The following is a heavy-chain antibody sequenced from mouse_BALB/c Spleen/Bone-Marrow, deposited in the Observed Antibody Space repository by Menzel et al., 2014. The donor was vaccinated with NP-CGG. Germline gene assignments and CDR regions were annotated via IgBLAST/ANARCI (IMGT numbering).Heavy chain of an antibody. CDR2: IDPANGNT. CDR3: ARYYYGSSYFDY. J-gene: IGHJ2*01. D-gene: IGHD1-1*01. CDR1: GFNIKDTY. V-gene: IGHV14-3*02. Sequence: VQLQQSGAELEKPGASVRLSCTASGFNIKDTYMHWVKQRPEQGLEWIGRIDPANGNTKYDPKSQGKATITADTSSNTAYLQLSSLTSEDTAVYYCARYYYGSSYFDYWGQGTTLTVSS.